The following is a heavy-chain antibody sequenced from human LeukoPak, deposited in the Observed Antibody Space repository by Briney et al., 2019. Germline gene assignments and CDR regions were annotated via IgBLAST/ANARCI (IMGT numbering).Heavy chain of an antibody. V-gene: IGHV3-21*01. CDR2: ISSSSSYI. CDR1: GFTFSSYS. D-gene: IGHD1-26*01. Sequence: GGSLRLSCAASGFTFSSYSVNWVRQAPGKGLEWVSSISSSSSYIYYADSVKGRFTISRDNAKNSLYLQMNILRAEDTAVYYCARDFLSGSYCDYWGQGTLVTVSS. J-gene: IGHJ4*02. CDR3: ARDFLSGSYCDY.